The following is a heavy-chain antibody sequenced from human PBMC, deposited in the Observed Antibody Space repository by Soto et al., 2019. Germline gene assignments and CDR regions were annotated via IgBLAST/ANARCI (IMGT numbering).Heavy chain of an antibody. Sequence: ASVKVSGKASGYMFTTYGISWVRQAPGQGLEWMAWISAYNGNKKYAQKFQDRVTMTIHTSSTTVSMELRDLTSDDTAIYYCARTGGGMAARPLEYWGQGTLVTVSS. D-gene: IGHD6-6*01. CDR1: GYMFTTYG. J-gene: IGHJ4*02. CDR3: ARTGGGMAARPLEY. V-gene: IGHV1-18*04. CDR2: ISAYNGNK.